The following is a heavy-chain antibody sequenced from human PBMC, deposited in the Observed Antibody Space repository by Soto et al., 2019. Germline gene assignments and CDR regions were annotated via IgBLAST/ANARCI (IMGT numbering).Heavy chain of an antibody. V-gene: IGHV3-21*01. CDR2: ISGTGTSL. D-gene: IGHD2-21*01. J-gene: IGHJ6*02. Sequence: PGGSLRLSCAASGFTFSSYAMSWVRQAPGKGLEWVSSISGTGTSLYYADSLKGRFTVSRDNAKNSLFLQVNSLRAEDTAVYYCATATYGGTYCAYQYSGMDGWGQGTTVTVSS. CDR1: GFTFSSYA. CDR3: ATATYGGTYCAYQYSGMDG.